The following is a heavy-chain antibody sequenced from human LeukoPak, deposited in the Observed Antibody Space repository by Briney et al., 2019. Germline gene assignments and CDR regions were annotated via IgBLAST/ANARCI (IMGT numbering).Heavy chain of an antibody. CDR2: IRSIAYGGTT. V-gene: IGHV3-49*03. Sequence: GGSLRLSCIGSGFTFGDYGMSWFRQAPGKGLEWVGFIRSIAYGGTTEYAASVKGRFTISRDDSESIAYLQMNSLKTEDTAVYYCTRGDSSSWYSFDYWGQGTLVTVSS. J-gene: IGHJ4*02. CDR3: TRGDSSSWYSFDY. D-gene: IGHD6-13*01. CDR1: GFTFGDYG.